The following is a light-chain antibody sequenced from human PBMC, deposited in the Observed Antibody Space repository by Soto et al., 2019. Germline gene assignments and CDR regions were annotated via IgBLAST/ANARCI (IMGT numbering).Light chain of an antibody. V-gene: IGKV3-20*01. CDR3: QQFGFSPNT. CDR2: AAS. J-gene: IGKJ5*01. CDR1: QSVSSN. Sequence: EIVMTQSPASLSVSPWERASIYFRASQSVSSNLALYQQKPGQTPRLLIYAASSRATGIPDRFSGSGSGTDFTLTISSLEPEDFAVYYCQQFGFSPNTFGQGTRLEIK.